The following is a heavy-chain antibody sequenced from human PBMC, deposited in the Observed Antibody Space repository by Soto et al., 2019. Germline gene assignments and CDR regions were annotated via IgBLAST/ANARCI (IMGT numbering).Heavy chain of an antibody. J-gene: IGHJ4*02. Sequence: GASVKVSCKASGATFTSSTVNWVRQARGQPPEWIGWILVGSGQTNYAQKFQGRVAITRDMSTYTASLELNSLRSNDTAVYYCAAISSGYYRVFDYWGQGTLVTVSS. CDR2: ILVGSGQT. V-gene: IGHV1-58*01. D-gene: IGHD3-22*01. CDR1: GATFTSST. CDR3: AAISSGYYRVFDY.